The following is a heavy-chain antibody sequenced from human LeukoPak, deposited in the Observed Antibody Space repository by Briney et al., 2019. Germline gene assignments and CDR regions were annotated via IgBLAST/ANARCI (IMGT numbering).Heavy chain of an antibody. CDR3: AKDTVVGASLYYYYYMDV. J-gene: IGHJ6*03. V-gene: IGHV3-30*02. CDR2: IRYDGSNK. D-gene: IGHD1-26*01. Sequence: PGGSLRLSCAASGFTFSSYGMHWVRQAPGKGLEWVAFIRYDGSNKYYADSVKGRFTISRDNSKNTLYLQMNSLRAEDTAVYYCAKDTVVGASLYYYYYMDVWGKGTTVTVSS. CDR1: GFTFSSYG.